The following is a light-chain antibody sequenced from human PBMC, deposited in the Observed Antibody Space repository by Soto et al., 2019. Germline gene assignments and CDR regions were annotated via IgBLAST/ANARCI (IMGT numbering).Light chain of an antibody. CDR2: GAS. CDR1: QSVSSSY. J-gene: IGKJ1*01. V-gene: IGKV3-20*01. CDR3: QQYGTSLRT. Sequence: EIVLTQSPGTLSLSPGERATLSCRASQSVSSSYLAWYQQKHGQAPRLLIYGASSRATGIPERFSGSGSGTDFTLTISRLEPEDFAVYYCQQYGTSLRTFGQGTKVEIK.